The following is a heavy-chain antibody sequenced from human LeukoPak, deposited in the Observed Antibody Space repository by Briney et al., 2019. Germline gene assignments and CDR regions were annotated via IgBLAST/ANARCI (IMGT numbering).Heavy chain of an antibody. D-gene: IGHD3-9*01. V-gene: IGHV3-11*01. CDR3: ARVGGSGGWYFDWLHYYYGMDV. Sequence: GGSLRLTCAASGYTFSDYYMSWIRQAPGKGLEWVSYISSSGSTIYYADSVKGRFTISRDNAKNSLYLQMNSLRAEDTAVYYCARVGGSGGWYFDWLHYYYGMDVWGQGTTVTVSS. CDR2: ISSSGSTI. CDR1: GYTFSDYY. J-gene: IGHJ6*02.